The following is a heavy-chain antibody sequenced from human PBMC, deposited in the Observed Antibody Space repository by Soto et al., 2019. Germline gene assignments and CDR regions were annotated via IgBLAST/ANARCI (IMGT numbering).Heavy chain of an antibody. J-gene: IGHJ4*02. D-gene: IGHD2-15*01. V-gene: IGHV4-39*01. CDR1: GGSVYSNGHY. CDR2: IDNNGVT. CDR3: GKILVGATGHTDADS. Sequence: PSETLSLTCIVSGGSVYSNGHYWGWIRQPPGKGLEWIGSIDNNGVTNYNSSLKSRVTISRDTSKNQFSLRLTSVTAADTAVYYCGKILVGATGHTDADSWGQGTLVTV.